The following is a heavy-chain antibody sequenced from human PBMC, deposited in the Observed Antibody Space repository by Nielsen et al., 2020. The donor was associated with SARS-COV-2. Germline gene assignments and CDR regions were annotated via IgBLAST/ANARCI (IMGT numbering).Heavy chain of an antibody. V-gene: IGHV4-59*06. J-gene: IGHJ4*02. CDR3: ARVGYSSSWYPFYFDY. Sequence: SCTVSGGSISSYYWSWIRQPPGKGLEWIGYIYYSGSTYYNPSLKSRVTISVDTSKNQFSLKLSSVTAADTAVYYCARVGYSSSWYPFYFDYWGQGTLVTVSS. CDR2: IYYSGST. D-gene: IGHD6-13*01. CDR1: GGSISSYY.